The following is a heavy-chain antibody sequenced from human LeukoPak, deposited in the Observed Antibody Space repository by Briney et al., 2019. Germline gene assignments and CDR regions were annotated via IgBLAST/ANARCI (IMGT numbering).Heavy chain of an antibody. CDR3: AKSPRDVWGSPLDY. Sequence: GGSLRLSCAASGFTCSSYGMHWVRQAPGKGLEWVADIWYDGSNKYYADSVKGRFTISRDNSKNTLYLQMNSLRAEDTAVYYCAKSPRDVWGSPLDYWGQGTLVTVSS. D-gene: IGHD3-16*01. V-gene: IGHV3-30*02. J-gene: IGHJ4*02. CDR2: IWYDGSNK. CDR1: GFTCSSYG.